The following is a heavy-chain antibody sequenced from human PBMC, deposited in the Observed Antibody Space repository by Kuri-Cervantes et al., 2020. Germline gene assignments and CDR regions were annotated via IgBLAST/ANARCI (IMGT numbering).Heavy chain of an antibody. CDR2: ISGSGGST. D-gene: IGHD2-2*01. CDR1: GFTFSSYS. Sequence: GGSLRLSCAASGFTFSSYSMNWVRQAPGKGLEWVSAISGSGGSTYYADSVKGRFTISRDNSKNTLYLQMNSLRDEDTAVYYCARDLPAPHIVVVPAADQKYYYYYGMDVWGQGTTVTVSS. CDR3: ARDLPAPHIVVVPAADQKYYYYYGMDV. V-gene: IGHV3-23*01. J-gene: IGHJ6*02.